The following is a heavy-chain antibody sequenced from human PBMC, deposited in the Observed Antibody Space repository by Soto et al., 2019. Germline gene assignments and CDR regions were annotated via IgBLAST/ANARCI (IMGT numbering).Heavy chain of an antibody. CDR3: ARERGGYNRGDFEF. J-gene: IGHJ4*02. D-gene: IGHD1-26*01. CDR1: GGTFNSYA. Sequence: QVLLVQSGAEVREPGSSVNVSCKASGGTFNSYAISWARQAPGQGLEWMGGIIPDFGTGNSAQKFRGRVSITADASTTTVYMGLSGLTLEDTAVYYCARERGGYNRGDFEFWGQGTQVTVSS. CDR2: IIPDFGTG. V-gene: IGHV1-69*01.